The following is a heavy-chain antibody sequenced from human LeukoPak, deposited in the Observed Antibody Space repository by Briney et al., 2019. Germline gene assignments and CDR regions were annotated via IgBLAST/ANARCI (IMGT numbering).Heavy chain of an antibody. CDR2: ITYDGSNT. J-gene: IGHJ4*02. D-gene: IGHD3-22*01. V-gene: IGHV3-30*18. CDR1: GFTFSSYG. Sequence: GGSLRLSCAASGFTFSSYGMNWVRQAPGKGLEWVSVITYDGSNTYYADSVKGRFTISRNNSKNTLYLQMNSLRAEDTAVYYCAKGKDDSSAYQFFDYWGQGTLVTVSS. CDR3: AKGKDDSSAYQFFDY.